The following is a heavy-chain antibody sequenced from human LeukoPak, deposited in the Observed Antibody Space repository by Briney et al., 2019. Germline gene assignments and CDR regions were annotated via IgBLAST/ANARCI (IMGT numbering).Heavy chain of an antibody. V-gene: IGHV3-23*01. CDR1: GFTFSSYA. CDR3: ARDSSMLRGPLVIYYFDF. Sequence: HSGGSLRLSCAASGFTFSSYAMSWVRQAPGKGLEWVSAISGGGDATYYADSVKGRFTISRDNSKNTLYLQMNSLRVEDTAVYYCARDSSMLRGPLVIYYFDFWGQGTLVTVSS. CDR2: ISGGGDAT. J-gene: IGHJ4*02. D-gene: IGHD3-10*01.